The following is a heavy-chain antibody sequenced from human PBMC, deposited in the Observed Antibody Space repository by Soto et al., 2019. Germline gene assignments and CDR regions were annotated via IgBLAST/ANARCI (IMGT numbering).Heavy chain of an antibody. CDR2: IMHILGVV. V-gene: IGHV1-69*02. J-gene: IGHJ4*01. CDR1: AGTFSSYT. Sequence: QVQVVQSGAEVKKPGSSVKVSCKASAGTFSSYTISWVRQAPGQGLEYMGRIMHILGVVKYAQKSQGRGSITSDTSTHTAYMERSSRRSEDTDVYYCARGHVAELEDWGHGTLVTVSS. CDR3: ARGHVAELED. D-gene: IGHD3-10*01.